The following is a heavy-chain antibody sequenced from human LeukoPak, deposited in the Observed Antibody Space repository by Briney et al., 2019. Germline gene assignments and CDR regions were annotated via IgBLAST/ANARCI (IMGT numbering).Heavy chain of an antibody. CDR3: ARDTEGIAYDY. D-gene: IGHD6-13*01. J-gene: IGHJ4*02. CDR2: IKQDGSEK. Sequence: GGSLRLSCAASGFTFSSYWMSWVRQAPGKGLEWVANIKQDGSEKYYVDSVKGRFTISRDNAKNSLYLQMNSLRAEDMAVYYCARDTEGIAYDYWGQGTLVTVSS. CDR1: GFTFSSYW. V-gene: IGHV3-7*01.